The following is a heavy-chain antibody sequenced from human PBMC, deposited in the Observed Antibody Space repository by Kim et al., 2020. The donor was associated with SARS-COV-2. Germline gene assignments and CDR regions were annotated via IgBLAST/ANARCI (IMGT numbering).Heavy chain of an antibody. CDR2: INPNSGGT. CDR3: ARAGEEQLFYYYGMDV. J-gene: IGHJ6*02. Sequence: ASVKVSCKASGYTFTGYYMHWVRQAPGQGLAWMGWINPNSGGTNYAQKFQGRVTMTRDTSISTAYMELSRLRSDDTAVYYCARAGEEQLFYYYGMDVWGQGTTVTVSS. CDR1: GYTFTGYY. V-gene: IGHV1-2*02. D-gene: IGHD6-13*01.